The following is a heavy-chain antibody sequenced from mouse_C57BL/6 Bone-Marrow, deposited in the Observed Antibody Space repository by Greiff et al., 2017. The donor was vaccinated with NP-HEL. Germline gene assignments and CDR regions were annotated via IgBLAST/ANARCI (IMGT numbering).Heavy chain of an antibody. D-gene: IGHD1-1*01. CDR2: IDPSDSYT. CDR3: AREPITTVVATPDY. CDR1: GYTFTSYW. Sequence: QVQLQQPGAELVRPGTSVKLSCKASGYTFTSYWMHWVKQRPGQGLEWIGVIDPSDSYTNYNQKFKGKATLTVDTSSSTAYMQLSSLTSEDSAVYYCAREPITTVVATPDYWGQGTTLTVSS. V-gene: IGHV1-59*01. J-gene: IGHJ2*01.